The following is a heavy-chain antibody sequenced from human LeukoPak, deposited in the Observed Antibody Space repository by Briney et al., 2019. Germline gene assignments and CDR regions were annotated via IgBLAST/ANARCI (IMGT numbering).Heavy chain of an antibody. Sequence: GGSLRLSCAASGFTFSSYSMNWVRQAPGKGLEWISYISSGSDTTYYAVSVKGRFTISRDSSKNTLYLQMNSLRAEDTAVYYCAKEGCSSTSCYGGVYFDYWGQGTLVTVSS. V-gene: IGHV3-48*01. J-gene: IGHJ4*02. D-gene: IGHD2-2*01. CDR1: GFTFSSYS. CDR3: AKEGCSSTSCYGGVYFDY. CDR2: ISSGSDTT.